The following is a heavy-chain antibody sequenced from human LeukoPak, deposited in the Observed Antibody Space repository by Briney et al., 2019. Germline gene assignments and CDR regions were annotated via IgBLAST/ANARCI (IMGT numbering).Heavy chain of an antibody. V-gene: IGHV1-69*05. D-gene: IGHD4-11*01. CDR3: ARDRTPNWSAYSNPTFHY. CDR2: IIPIFGTA. Sequence: ASVKVSCKASGGTFSSYAISWVRQAPGQGLEWMGGIIPIFGTANYAQKFQGRVTITTDESTSTAYMELSSLRSEDTAVYCCARDRTPNWSAYSNPTFHYWGQGTLVTVSS. CDR1: GGTFSSYA. J-gene: IGHJ4*02.